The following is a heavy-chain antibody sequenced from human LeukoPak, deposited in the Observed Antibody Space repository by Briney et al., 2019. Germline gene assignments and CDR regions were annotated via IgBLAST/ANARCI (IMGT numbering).Heavy chain of an antibody. CDR1: GGTFSSCA. Sequence: KVSCKASGGTFSSCAIGWVRQAPGQGLEWMGRIIPILGIANYAQKFQGRVTITADKSTSTAYMELSSLRSEDTAVYYCARSRNYDSSGYYDYYYYGMDVWGQGTTVTVSS. D-gene: IGHD3-22*01. CDR3: ARSRNYDSSGYYDYYYYGMDV. J-gene: IGHJ6*02. V-gene: IGHV1-69*04. CDR2: IIPILGIA.